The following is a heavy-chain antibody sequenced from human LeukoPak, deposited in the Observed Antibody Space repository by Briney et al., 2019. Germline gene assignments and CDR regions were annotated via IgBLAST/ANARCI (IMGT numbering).Heavy chain of an antibody. J-gene: IGHJ6*03. V-gene: IGHV1-69*05. D-gene: IGHD2-2*01. CDR1: GGTFSSYA. CDR2: IIPIFGTA. CDR3: ARDPHHCSSTSCYFYYYYYMDV. Sequence: SVKVSCKASGGTFSSYAISWVRQAPGQGLEWMGVIIPIFGTANYAQKFQGRVTITTDESTSTAYMELSSLRSEDTAVYYCARDPHHCSSTSCYFYYYYYMDVWGKGTTVTASS.